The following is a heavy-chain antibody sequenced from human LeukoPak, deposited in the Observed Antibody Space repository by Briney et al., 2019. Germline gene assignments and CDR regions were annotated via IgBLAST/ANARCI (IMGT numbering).Heavy chain of an antibody. CDR2: IYYSGST. CDR3: ARDPYGDYPNDAFDI. CDR1: GASFSGYY. J-gene: IGHJ3*02. D-gene: IGHD4-17*01. V-gene: IGHV4-59*01. Sequence: SSETLSLTCAVYGASFSGYYWSWIRQPPGKGLEWIGYIYYSGSTNYNPSLKSRVTISVDTSKNQFSLKLSSVTAADTAVYYCARDPYGDYPNDAFDIWGQGTMVTVSS.